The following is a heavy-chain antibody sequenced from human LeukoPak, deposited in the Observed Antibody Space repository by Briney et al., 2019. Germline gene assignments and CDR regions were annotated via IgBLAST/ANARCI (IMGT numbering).Heavy chain of an antibody. V-gene: IGHV4-34*01. CDR3: ARRRHYWYFDL. J-gene: IGHJ2*01. CDR1: GGSFSGYY. CDR2: INHSGST. Sequence: SETLSLTCAVYGGSFSGYYWSWIRQPPGKGLEWIGEINHSGSTNYNPSLNSRFTISVDTPKNQCSLKLSSVTAAHTAVYYCARRRHYWYFDLWGRGTLVTVSS.